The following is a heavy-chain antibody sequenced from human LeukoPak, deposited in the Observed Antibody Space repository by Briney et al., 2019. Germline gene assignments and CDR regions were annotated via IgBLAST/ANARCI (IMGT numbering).Heavy chain of an antibody. Sequence: PSETLSLTCTVSGGSISSYYWSWIRQPPGKGLEWIGYIYHSGSTNYNPSLKSRAIMSVDRSKSQFSLKLSSVTAADTAVYYCARYDSTTKWFDPRGQGTLVSVSS. J-gene: IGHJ5*02. CDR1: GGSISSYY. CDR3: ARYDSTTKWFDP. D-gene: IGHD4-11*01. CDR2: IYHSGST. V-gene: IGHV4-59*12.